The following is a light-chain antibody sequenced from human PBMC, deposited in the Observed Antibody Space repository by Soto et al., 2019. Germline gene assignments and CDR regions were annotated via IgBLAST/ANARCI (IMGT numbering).Light chain of an antibody. Sequence: EIVLTPSPGTLSLSXGGRATLSXXXSQSVGSDYLAWYQQKPGQAPRILIFGASGRATGIPDRFSGSGSGTDFTLTISRLEPEDFAVYYCQQYGSLSWTFGQGTKVDTK. CDR1: QSVGSDY. CDR2: GAS. CDR3: QQYGSLSWT. V-gene: IGKV3-20*01. J-gene: IGKJ1*01.